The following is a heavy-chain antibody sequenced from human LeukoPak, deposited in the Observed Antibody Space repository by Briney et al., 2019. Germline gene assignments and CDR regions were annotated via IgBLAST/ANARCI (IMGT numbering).Heavy chain of an antibody. CDR2: TSDSGNT. Sequence: SETLSLTCTVSGGSIRNHYWNWIRQPPGKGLEWIGYTSDSGNTDYKPSLKSRVSISVDTSKNQFSLKLTSATAADTAIYYCARWHSHGRYFDSWGQGALVTVSS. CDR1: GGSIRNHY. J-gene: IGHJ4*02. V-gene: IGHV4-59*11. D-gene: IGHD2-21*01. CDR3: ARWHSHGRYFDS.